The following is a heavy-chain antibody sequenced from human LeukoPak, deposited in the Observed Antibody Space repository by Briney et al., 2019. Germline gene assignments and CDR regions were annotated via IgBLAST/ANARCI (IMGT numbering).Heavy chain of an antibody. CDR3: ARGPYGSGRYYRGWRLYGMDV. Sequence: SETLSLTCAVYGGSFSGYYWSWIRQPPGKGLEWIGEINHSGSTNYNPSLKSRVTISVDTSKNQFSLKLSSVTAADTAVYYCARGPYGSGRYYRGWRLYGMDVWGQGTTVTVSS. CDR1: GGSFSGYY. CDR2: INHSGST. J-gene: IGHJ6*02. D-gene: IGHD3-10*01. V-gene: IGHV4-34*01.